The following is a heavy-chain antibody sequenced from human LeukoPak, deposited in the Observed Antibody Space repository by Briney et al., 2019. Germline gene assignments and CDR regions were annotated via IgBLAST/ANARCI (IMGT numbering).Heavy chain of an antibody. CDR2: ISYDGSNK. CDR1: GFTFNSYG. D-gene: IGHD3-9*01. V-gene: IGHV3-30*03. J-gene: IGHJ6*03. CDR3: ATRSGRRYFDWLLSAQPHYYYYYMDV. Sequence: GGCLRLSCAASGFTFNSYGMHWVRQAPGKGLEWVAVISYDGSNKYYADSVKGRFTISRDNTKNTLYLQMNSLRAEDTAVYYCATRSGRRYFDWLLSAQPHYYYYYMDVWGQGTTVTVSS.